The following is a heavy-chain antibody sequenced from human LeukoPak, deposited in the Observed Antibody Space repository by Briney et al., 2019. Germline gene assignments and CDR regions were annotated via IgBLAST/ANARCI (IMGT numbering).Heavy chain of an antibody. V-gene: IGHV3-23*01. Sequence: GGSLRLSCAASGFTFSSYAMSWVRQAPGKGLESVSAISGSGGSTYYADSVKGRFTISRDNSKNTLYLQMNSLRAEDTAVYYCAKGGYGSGSYYKPKSPFDYWGQGTLVTVSS. CDR1: GFTFSSYA. CDR2: ISGSGGST. J-gene: IGHJ4*02. CDR3: AKGGYGSGSYYKPKSPFDY. D-gene: IGHD3-10*01.